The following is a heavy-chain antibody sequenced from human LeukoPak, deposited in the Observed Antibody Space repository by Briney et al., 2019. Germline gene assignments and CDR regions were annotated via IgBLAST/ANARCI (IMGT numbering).Heavy chain of an antibody. CDR2: INPSGGST. CDR3: ARDFPHYYDSSGYYT. D-gene: IGHD3-22*01. V-gene: IGHV1-46*01. CDR1: GYTFTGYY. Sequence: ASVKVSCKASGYTFTGYYMHWVRQAPGQGLEWMGIINPSGGSTSYAQKFQGRVTMTRDMSTSTVYMELSSLRSEDTAVYYCARDFPHYYDSSGYYTWGQGTLVTVSS. J-gene: IGHJ5*02.